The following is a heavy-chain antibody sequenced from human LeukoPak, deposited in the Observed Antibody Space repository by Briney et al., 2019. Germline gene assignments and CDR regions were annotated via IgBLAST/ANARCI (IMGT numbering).Heavy chain of an antibody. CDR1: GFAFSSFA. CDR3: TKELHVAVAVADYYYFYMDV. Sequence: GGSLRLSCAASGFAFSSFAMGWVRQSPGKGLEWLSTINGGGNTTFYADSVKGRFTLSRDNSKNTLYLHMDGLRPDDTAIYYCTKELHVAVAVADYYYFYMDVWGRGTAVSVSS. D-gene: IGHD6-19*01. CDR2: INGGGNTT. J-gene: IGHJ6*03. V-gene: IGHV3-23*01.